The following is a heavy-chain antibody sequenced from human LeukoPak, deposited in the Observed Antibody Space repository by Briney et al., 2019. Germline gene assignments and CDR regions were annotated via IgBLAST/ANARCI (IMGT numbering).Heavy chain of an antibody. J-gene: IGHJ3*02. CDR1: GSSFSSSN. CDR3: ARGGGRSYSDAFDI. Sequence: GGSLRLSCAASGSSFSSSNMHWVRQAPGKGLEWVSFISGTSTATHYADSVKGRFTISRDIGRKSLYLQMNSLRDEDTAVYYCARGGGRSYSDAFDIWGQGTVVTVSS. D-gene: IGHD1-26*01. CDR2: ISGTSTAT. V-gene: IGHV3-48*02.